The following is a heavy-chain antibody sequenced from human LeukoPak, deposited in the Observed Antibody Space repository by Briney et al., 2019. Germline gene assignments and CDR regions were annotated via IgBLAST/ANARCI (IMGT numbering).Heavy chain of an antibody. CDR1: GYTFTGYY. J-gene: IGHJ6*02. CDR3: ASFAAAGPYYYYGMDV. Sequence: ASVKVSCKASGYTFTGYYMHWVRQAPGQGREWMGWINPNSGGKNYAQKFQGRVTMTRDTSISTAYMELSRLRSDDTAVYYCASFAAAGPYYYYGMDVWGQGTTVTVSS. CDR2: INPNSGGK. V-gene: IGHV1-2*02. D-gene: IGHD6-13*01.